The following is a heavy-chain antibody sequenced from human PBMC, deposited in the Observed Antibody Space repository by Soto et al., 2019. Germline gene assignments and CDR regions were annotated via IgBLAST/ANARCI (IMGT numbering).Heavy chain of an antibody. CDR3: ARARSDSAGSRLGRRLDV. CDR2: IFFTGAT. CDR1: GDSVTFGHYY. V-gene: IGHV4-61*01. D-gene: IGHD3-10*01. J-gene: IGHJ6*02. Sequence: QVQLQESGPGLVKPSETLSLICIVSGDSVTFGHYYWSWIRQPPGKGLEWIGHIFFTGATNYSPSLKSRVTMSVDSSKSQFSLNLTSVTAADSAIYFCARARSDSAGSRLGRRLDVWGHGTTVTVSS.